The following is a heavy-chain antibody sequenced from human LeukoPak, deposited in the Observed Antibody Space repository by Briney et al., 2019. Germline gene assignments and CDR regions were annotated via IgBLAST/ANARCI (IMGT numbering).Heavy chain of an antibody. CDR3: ARSTYSSSSDAFDI. Sequence: GGSLRLSCAASGFTFSSYEMNWVRQAPGKGREWVSYISSGGRTIYYADSVKGRFTISRDNAKNSLYLQMNSLRVDDTAVYYCARSTYSSSSDAFDIWGQGTMVTVSS. J-gene: IGHJ3*02. CDR2: ISSGGRTI. V-gene: IGHV3-48*03. CDR1: GFTFSSYE. D-gene: IGHD6-13*01.